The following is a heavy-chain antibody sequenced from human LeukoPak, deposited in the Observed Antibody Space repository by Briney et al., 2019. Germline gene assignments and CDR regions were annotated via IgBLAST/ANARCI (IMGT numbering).Heavy chain of an antibody. CDR3: ARGGYYDILTGYYTSWFDP. CDR1: GYTFTSYY. CDR2: INPSGGST. J-gene: IGHJ5*02. Sequence: ASVKVSCKASGYTFTSYYMHWVRQAPGQGLEWMGTINPSGGSTSYAQKFQGRVTMTRDTSTSTVYMELSSLRSEDTAVYYCARGGYYDILTGYYTSWFDPWGQGTLVTVSS. D-gene: IGHD3-9*01. V-gene: IGHV1-46*01.